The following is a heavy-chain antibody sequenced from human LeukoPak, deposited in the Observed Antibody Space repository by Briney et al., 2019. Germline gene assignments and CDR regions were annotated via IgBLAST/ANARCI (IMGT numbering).Heavy chain of an antibody. D-gene: IGHD3-22*01. V-gene: IGHV1-2*02. CDR1: GYTFTGYY. Sequence: GASVKVSCKASGYTFTGYYMHWLRQAPGQGLEWMGWINPNSGGTNYAQKFQGRVTMTRDTSISTAYMELSRLRSDDTAVYYCARDPVGYYDSSGPSEYFQHWGQGTLVTVSS. CDR2: INPNSGGT. CDR3: ARDPVGYYDSSGPSEYFQH. J-gene: IGHJ1*01.